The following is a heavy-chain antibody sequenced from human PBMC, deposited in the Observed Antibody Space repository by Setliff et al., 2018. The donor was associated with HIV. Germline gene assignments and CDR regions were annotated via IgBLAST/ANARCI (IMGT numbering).Heavy chain of an antibody. D-gene: IGHD3-10*01. CDR3: AREYSGSGINFNPLT. V-gene: IGHV4-59*12. Sequence: PSETLSLTCTVSGGSINNYYWGWIRQPPGKGLEWIGEINYSGNTNYNPSLKTRVTISVDKSKNQFFLNLKSVTAADTAVYFCAREYSGSGINFNPLTWGQGTLVTVSS. J-gene: IGHJ5*02. CDR1: GGSINNYY. CDR2: INYSGNT.